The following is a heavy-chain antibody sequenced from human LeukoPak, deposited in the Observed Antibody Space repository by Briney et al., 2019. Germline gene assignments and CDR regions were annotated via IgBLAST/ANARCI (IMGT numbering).Heavy chain of an antibody. D-gene: IGHD5-24*01. CDR1: GYSISSGYY. J-gene: IGHJ4*02. CDR2: IYHSGST. CDR3: ARTWLQADFDY. V-gene: IGHV4-38-2*01. Sequence: SETLSLTCAVSGYSISSGYYWGWIRQPPGKALEWIGSIYHSGSTYYNPSLKSRVTISVDTSKNQFSLKLSSVTAADTAVYYCARTWLQADFDYWGQGTLVTVSS.